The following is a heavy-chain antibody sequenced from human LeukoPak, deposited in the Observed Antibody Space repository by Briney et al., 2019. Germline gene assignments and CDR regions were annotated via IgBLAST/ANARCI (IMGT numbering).Heavy chain of an antibody. CDR1: GYTFTSYG. D-gene: IGHD3-22*01. Sequence: GASVKVSCKASGYTFTSYGISWVRQAPGQGLEWMGWISAYNGNTNYAQKLQCRVTMTTDTSTSTAYMELRSLTSDDTAVYYCGRNYDGSGYYFPYYYGLDVWGQETTVTVSS. V-gene: IGHV1-18*01. CDR2: ISAYNGNT. CDR3: GRNYDGSGYYFPYYYGLDV. J-gene: IGHJ6*02.